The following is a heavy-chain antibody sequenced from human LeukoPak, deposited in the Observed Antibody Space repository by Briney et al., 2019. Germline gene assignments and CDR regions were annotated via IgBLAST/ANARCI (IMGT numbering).Heavy chain of an antibody. J-gene: IGHJ5*02. CDR3: AKFPSSHIVVVVAAT. CDR2: LSGSGVNT. CDR1: GFTFSSYG. V-gene: IGHV3-23*01. D-gene: IGHD2-15*01. Sequence: SGGSLRLSCAASGFTFSSYGMSWVRQAPGKGLEWVSALSGSGVNTYYADSVKGRFTISRDNSKHTLYPQMNSLRPEDTAIYYCAKFPSSHIVVVVAATWGQGTLVTVSS.